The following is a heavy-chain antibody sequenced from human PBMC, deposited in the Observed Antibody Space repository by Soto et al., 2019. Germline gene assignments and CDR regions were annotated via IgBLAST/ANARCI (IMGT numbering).Heavy chain of an antibody. Sequence: QVHLVQSGAEVKKPGASVKVSCKASGDTFTSYGITWVRQAPGQGLEWMGWISAHNGNTDYAQKLKGRVIVARDTATSTAYMELRGLISDGPAVYYCARGRYGDHWGQGALVTVSS. CDR1: GDTFTSYG. D-gene: IGHD1-1*01. CDR2: ISAHNGNT. J-gene: IGHJ4*02. V-gene: IGHV1-18*01. CDR3: ARGRYGDH.